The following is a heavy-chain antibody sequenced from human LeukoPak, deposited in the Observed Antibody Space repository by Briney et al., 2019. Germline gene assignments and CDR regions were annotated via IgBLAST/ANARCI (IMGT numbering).Heavy chain of an antibody. J-gene: IGHJ4*02. CDR2: INRGGDT. Sequence: PSETLSLTCAVYGGSATGYYWSWIRQPPGKGLEWVGEINRGGDTAYNPSLKSRVTISVEPSKSRFSLKLTSVTAADTAAYYCARGYRSGSYYEHWGQGTPVTVSS. D-gene: IGHD3-10*01. CDR3: ARGYRSGSYYEH. V-gene: IGHV4-34*01. CDR1: GGSATGYY.